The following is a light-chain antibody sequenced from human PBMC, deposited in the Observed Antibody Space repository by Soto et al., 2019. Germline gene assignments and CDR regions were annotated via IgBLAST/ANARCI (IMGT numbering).Light chain of an antibody. CDR2: AAS. V-gene: IGKV3-20*01. Sequence: EIVLTKSPGTLSLSPGERATLSCRASQSVSSSYLAWYQQKPGQAPRLLIYAASSRATGIPDRFSGSGSGTDFTLTISRLEPEDFAVYYCQQYGSSSWTFGQGTTVEIK. CDR3: QQYGSSSWT. J-gene: IGKJ1*01. CDR1: QSVSSSY.